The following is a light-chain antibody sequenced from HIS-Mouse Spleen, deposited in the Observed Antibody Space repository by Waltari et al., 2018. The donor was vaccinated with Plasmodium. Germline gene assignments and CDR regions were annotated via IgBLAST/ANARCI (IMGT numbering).Light chain of an antibody. CDR2: EDS. CDR3: YSTDSSGNHRV. V-gene: IGLV3-10*01. CDR1: ALPKNY. J-gene: IGLJ3*02. Sequence: SYELTQPPSASVSPGQTARIPCPGAALPKNYAYWYQQKSGQAPVLVIYEDSKRPSGIPERFSGSSSGTMATLTISGAQVEDEADYYCYSTDSSGNHRVFGGGTKLTVL.